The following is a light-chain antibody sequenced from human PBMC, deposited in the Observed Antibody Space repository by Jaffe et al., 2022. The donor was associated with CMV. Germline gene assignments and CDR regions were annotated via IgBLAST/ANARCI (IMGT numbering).Light chain of an antibody. Sequence: DIQMTQSPASLSASVRDRVTITCRASQDIRKDLSWYQQMPGKAPKRLIFSTSSLQSGVPSRFSGSGSGTEFSLTISSLQPEDFGTYYCLQYNTYPWTFGPGTKVEFK. CDR2: STS. CDR3: LQYNTYPWT. J-gene: IGKJ1*01. CDR1: QDIRKD. V-gene: IGKV1-17*01.